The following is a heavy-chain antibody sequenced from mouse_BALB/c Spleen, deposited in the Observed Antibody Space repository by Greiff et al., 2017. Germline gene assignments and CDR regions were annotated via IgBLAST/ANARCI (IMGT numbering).Heavy chain of an antibody. V-gene: IGHV5-12-2*01. CDR3: ARGYYDYDVWFAY. D-gene: IGHD2-4*01. CDR2: ISNGGGST. Sequence: EVQLVESGGGLVQPGGSLKLSCAASGFTFSSYTMSWVRQTPEKRLEWVAYISNGGGSTYYPDTVKGRFTISRDNAKNTLYLQMSSLKSEETAMYYCARGYYDYDVWFAYWGQGTLVTVSA. J-gene: IGHJ3*01. CDR1: GFTFSSYT.